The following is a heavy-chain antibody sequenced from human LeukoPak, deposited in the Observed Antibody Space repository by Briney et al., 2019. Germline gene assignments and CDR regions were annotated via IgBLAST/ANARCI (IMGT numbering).Heavy chain of an antibody. CDR1: GFTVSSNY. Sequence: GGSLRLSCAASGFTVSSNYMNWVRQAPGKGLEWVSVIYSGGSAYYADSVKGRFTISRDNSKNTLYLQMSSLRADDTAVYYCASQRRVELGFAFNLWGQGTMVTVSS. V-gene: IGHV3-66*04. CDR2: IYSGGSA. D-gene: IGHD1-26*01. J-gene: IGHJ3*01. CDR3: ASQRRVELGFAFNL.